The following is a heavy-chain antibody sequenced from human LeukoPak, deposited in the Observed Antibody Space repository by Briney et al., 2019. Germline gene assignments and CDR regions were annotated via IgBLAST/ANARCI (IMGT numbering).Heavy chain of an antibody. Sequence: PGGSLRLSCAASGFIFSNYAMSWVRQAPAGGLEWVSSLRGNGETFYADSVKGRFTLSRDDSRNTVYLHLNNPRVEDTAVYYCAKANWVSTADAVSWGQGTLVTVSS. D-gene: IGHD3-16*01. CDR2: LRGNGET. V-gene: IGHV3-23*01. CDR3: AKANWVSTADAVS. CDR1: GFIFSNYA. J-gene: IGHJ4*02.